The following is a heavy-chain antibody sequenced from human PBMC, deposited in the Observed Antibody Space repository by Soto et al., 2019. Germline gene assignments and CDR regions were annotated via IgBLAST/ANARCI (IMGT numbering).Heavy chain of an antibody. V-gene: IGHV4-34*01. CDR3: ARDLGTYYYAMDV. Sequence: SETLSLTCAVSGGSFSGYYWSWIRQPPGKGLEWIGEINHSESTKYNPSLKSRVTISGDTSKNQFSLKLTSVTAADTAVYYCARDLGTYYYAMDVWGQGTTVTVSS. CDR1: GGSFSGYY. D-gene: IGHD3-16*01. CDR2: INHSEST. J-gene: IGHJ6*02.